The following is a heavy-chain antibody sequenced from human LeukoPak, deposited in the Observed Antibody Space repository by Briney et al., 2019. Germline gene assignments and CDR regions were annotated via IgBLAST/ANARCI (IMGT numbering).Heavy chain of an antibody. CDR1: GFTFSSYA. CDR3: AKDDDDGDHVVVDH. Sequence: GGSLRLSCAASGFTFSSYAMGWVRQAPGKGLERVSLISGSGGSTYYADSVKGRFTVSRDNSKNTEYLQMNSLRAEDTAIYYCAKDDDDGDHVVVDHWGQGTLVTVSS. D-gene: IGHD4-17*01. CDR2: ISGSGGST. J-gene: IGHJ4*02. V-gene: IGHV3-23*01.